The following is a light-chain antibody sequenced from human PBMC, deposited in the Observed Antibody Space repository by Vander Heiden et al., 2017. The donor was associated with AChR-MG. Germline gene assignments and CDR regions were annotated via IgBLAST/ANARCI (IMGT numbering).Light chain of an antibody. CDR3: SLYTGSSTLV. J-gene: IGLJ2*01. CDR1: SSDVATYNR. CDR2: EVA. V-gene: IGLV2-18*01. Sequence: QSALTQPPSVSGSPGQSVTISCTGTSSDVATYNRVSWYQQSPGSAPKLVIYEVANRPSGVSDRFSGSKSGTTASLTISGLQAEDEADYYCSLYTGSSTLVFGAGTRLTVL.